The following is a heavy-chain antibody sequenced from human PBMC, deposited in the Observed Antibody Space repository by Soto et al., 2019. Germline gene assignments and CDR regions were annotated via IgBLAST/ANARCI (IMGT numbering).Heavy chain of an antibody. D-gene: IGHD5-18*01. Sequence: ASVKVSCKASGYTFTNNDVSWVRQATGQGLEWMGWMNPGSGDTGYAQKLQGRVTMTRDISIATAYMDLNSLTSEYTSIYYCARMESFGSLNWFDPWGQGTLVTVSS. V-gene: IGHV1-8*02. CDR2: MNPGSGDT. J-gene: IGHJ5*02. CDR3: ARMESFGSLNWFDP. CDR1: GYTFTNND.